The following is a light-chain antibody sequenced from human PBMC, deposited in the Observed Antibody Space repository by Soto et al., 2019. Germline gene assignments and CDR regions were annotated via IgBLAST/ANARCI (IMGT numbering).Light chain of an antibody. J-gene: IGKJ1*01. Sequence: DTQITQSPSTLYASVGDRVTITCRARLCISSWLAWYQQKPGKAPKVLIYEAYSVEGGVPSRCSSSGSGTEFTLTSTSLQPDDFATYCCQQDNSYSTFGQGTKVDIK. V-gene: IGKV1-5*01. CDR1: LCISSW. CDR3: QQDNSYST. CDR2: EAY.